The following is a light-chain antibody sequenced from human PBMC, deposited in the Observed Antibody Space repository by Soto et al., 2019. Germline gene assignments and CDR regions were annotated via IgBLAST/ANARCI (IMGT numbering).Light chain of an antibody. Sequence: EIVLTQSPATLSLSPGERATLSCRASQSFSSYLAWYQQKPGQAPRLLIYDASNRATGIPARFSGGGSGTDVTLTISSLEPEDCAVEDCQQRFNWTRFTFGQGTKLEIK. CDR2: DAS. J-gene: IGKJ2*01. CDR1: QSFSSY. CDR3: QQRFNWTRFT. V-gene: IGKV3-11*01.